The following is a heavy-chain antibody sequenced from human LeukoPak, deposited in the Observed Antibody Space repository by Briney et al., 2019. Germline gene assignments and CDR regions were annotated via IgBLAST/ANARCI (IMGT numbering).Heavy chain of an antibody. D-gene: IGHD6-13*01. J-gene: IGHJ4*02. V-gene: IGHV3-33*01. CDR1: GFTFSSYG. Sequence: PGRSLRLSCAASGFTFSSYGMHWVRQAPGKGLEWVAVIWYDGSNKYYADSVKGRLTISRDNSKNTLYLQMNSLRAEDTAVYYCAREGYSSPHFDYWGQGTLVTVSS. CDR3: AREGYSSPHFDY. CDR2: IWYDGSNK.